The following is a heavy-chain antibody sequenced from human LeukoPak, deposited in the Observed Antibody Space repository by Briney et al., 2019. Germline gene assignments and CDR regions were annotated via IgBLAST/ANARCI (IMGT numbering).Heavy chain of an antibody. J-gene: IGHJ4*02. Sequence: PSETLSLTCTVSGGSISGYYWSWIRQPPGKGLEWIGFIHYSGSTNYNPSLKSRVTISVDTSKNQFSLKLSSLTAADTAVYYCARYGSGSYHFAYWGQATSATVSS. D-gene: IGHD3-10*01. CDR2: IHYSGST. CDR3: ARYGSGSYHFAY. V-gene: IGHV4-59*01. CDR1: GGSISGYY.